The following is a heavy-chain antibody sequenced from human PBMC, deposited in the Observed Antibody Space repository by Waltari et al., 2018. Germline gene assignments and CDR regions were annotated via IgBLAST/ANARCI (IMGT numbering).Heavy chain of an antibody. D-gene: IGHD6-13*01. Sequence: QVQLQESGPGLVKPSETLSLTCTVSGGSISSHYWSWIRQPPGKGLEWIGYIYYSESTNYNPSLKSRVTISVDTSKNQFSLKLSSVTAADTAVYYCARAIAAAGNYYYYGMDVWGQGTTVTVSS. J-gene: IGHJ6*02. CDR2: IYYSEST. V-gene: IGHV4-59*11. CDR3: ARAIAAAGNYYYYGMDV. CDR1: GGSISSHY.